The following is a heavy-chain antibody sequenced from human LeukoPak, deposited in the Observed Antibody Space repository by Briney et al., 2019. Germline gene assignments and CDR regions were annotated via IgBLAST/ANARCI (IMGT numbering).Heavy chain of an antibody. D-gene: IGHD6-13*01. V-gene: IGHV1-46*01. Sequence: GALVKVSCKASGYTFTSYYMHWVRQAPGQGLEWMGIINPSGGSTSYAQKFQGRVTMTRDTSTSTVYMELSSLRSEDTAVYYCARDLAAADTDYWGQGTLVTVSS. CDR3: ARDLAAADTDY. CDR2: INPSGGST. J-gene: IGHJ4*02. CDR1: GYTFTSYY.